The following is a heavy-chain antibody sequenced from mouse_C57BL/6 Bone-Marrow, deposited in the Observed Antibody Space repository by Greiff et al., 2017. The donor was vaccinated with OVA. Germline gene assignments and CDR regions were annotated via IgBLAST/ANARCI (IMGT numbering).Heavy chain of an antibody. J-gene: IGHJ1*03. CDR3: ARGGYYWYFDV. CDR1: GYTFTSYW. Sequence: QVQLQQPGAELVRPGSSVKLYCKASGYTFTSYWMHWVKQRPIQGLEWIGNIDPSDSETHYNQKFKDKATLTVDKSSSTAYMQLSSLTSEDSAVYYCARGGYYWYFDVWGTGTTVTVSS. D-gene: IGHD2-2*01. V-gene: IGHV1-52*01. CDR2: IDPSDSET.